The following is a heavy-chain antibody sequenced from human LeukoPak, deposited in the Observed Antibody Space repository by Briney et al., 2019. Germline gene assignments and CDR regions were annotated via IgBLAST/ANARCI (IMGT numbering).Heavy chain of an antibody. V-gene: IGHV3-30*02. CDR3: AKSSSGWYFVAVYYGMDV. CDR2: IRYDGSNK. D-gene: IGHD6-19*01. Sequence: PGGSLRLSCAASGFTFSSYGTHWVRQAPGKGLEWVAFIRYDGSNKYYADSVKGRFTISRDNSKNTLYLQMNSLRAEDTAVYYCAKSSSGWYFVAVYYGMDVWGQGTTVTVSS. CDR1: GFTFSSYG. J-gene: IGHJ6*02.